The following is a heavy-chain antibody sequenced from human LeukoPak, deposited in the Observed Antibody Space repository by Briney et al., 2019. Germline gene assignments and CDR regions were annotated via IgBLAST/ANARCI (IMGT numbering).Heavy chain of an antibody. CDR3: ARSTALGGSGSYYNPGYYYYGMDV. Sequence: KSSETLSLTCTVSGGSISTYYWTWIRQSPGKGLEWIGYFYYSGSTKYNPSLKSRVTISVDTSKNQFSLKLSSVTAADTAVYYCARSTALGGSGSYYNPGYYYYGMDVWGQGTTVTVSS. CDR2: FYYSGST. CDR1: GGSISTYY. V-gene: IGHV4-59*08. D-gene: IGHD3-10*01. J-gene: IGHJ6*02.